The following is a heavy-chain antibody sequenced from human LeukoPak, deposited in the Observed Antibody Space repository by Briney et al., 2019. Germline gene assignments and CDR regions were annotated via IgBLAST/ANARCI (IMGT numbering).Heavy chain of an antibody. CDR3: ARDPLYCGGDCYLDY. Sequence: GGSLRLSCAASGFTFSSYAMHWVRQAPGKGLEWVAVISYDGSNKYYADSVKGRFTISRDNAKNSLYLQMNSLRAEDTAVYYCARDPLYCGGDCYLDYWGQGTLVTVSS. CDR2: ISYDGSNK. J-gene: IGHJ4*02. CDR1: GFTFSSYA. D-gene: IGHD2-21*01. V-gene: IGHV3-30-3*01.